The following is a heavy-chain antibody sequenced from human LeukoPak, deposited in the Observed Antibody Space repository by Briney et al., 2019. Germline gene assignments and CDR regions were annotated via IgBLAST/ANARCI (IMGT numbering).Heavy chain of an antibody. V-gene: IGHV3-74*01. D-gene: IGHD3-9*01. Sequence: PGGSLRLSCAASGFSFSSKWMHWVRQAPGKGLMWVSRINRDGSTTRYADSVKGRFTISRDNAQSTLYLQMNSLRAEDTAVYYCAKEGGYFDWPFTFDYWGQGTLVTVSS. CDR3: AKEGGYFDWPFTFDY. CDR2: INRDGSTT. J-gene: IGHJ4*02. CDR1: GFSFSSKW.